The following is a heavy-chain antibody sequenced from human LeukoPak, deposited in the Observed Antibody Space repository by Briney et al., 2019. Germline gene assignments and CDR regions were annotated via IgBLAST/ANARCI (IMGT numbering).Heavy chain of an antibody. CDR3: ARQLRYFDWPPPFG. D-gene: IGHD3-9*01. Sequence: SETLSLTCTVSGGSICSSSYYWGLIRQPPGQRLEWIGSFYYSGSTYYTTSLKRRVTIAVDTPKNQFSLKLSSVTAADTAVYYCARQLRYFDWPPPFGWGQGTLVTVSS. CDR2: FYYSGST. J-gene: IGHJ4*02. CDR1: GGSICSSSYY. V-gene: IGHV4-39*01.